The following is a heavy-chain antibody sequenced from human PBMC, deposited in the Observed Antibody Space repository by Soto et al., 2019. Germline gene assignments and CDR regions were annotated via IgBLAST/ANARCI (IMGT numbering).Heavy chain of an antibody. CDR3: SRSLDS. J-gene: IGHJ4*02. CDR1: GFAFSSFW. V-gene: IGHV3-7*01. Sequence: GGSLRLSCAASGFAFSSFWMDWVRQAPGKGLEWVANINPDGSEKHYVDSVKGRFTISRDNAKNSLYLHMSSLTAEDSALYYCSRSLDSWGQGTRVTVSS. CDR2: INPDGSEK.